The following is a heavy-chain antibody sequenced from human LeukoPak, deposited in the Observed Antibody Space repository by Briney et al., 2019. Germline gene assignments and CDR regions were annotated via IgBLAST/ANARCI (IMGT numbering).Heavy chain of an antibody. CDR2: IIPIFGTA. V-gene: IGHV1-69*05. CDR1: GGTFSSYA. D-gene: IGHD6-6*01. CDR3: ARAKSEYSSSTQLGY. Sequence: SVKVSCKASGGTFSSYAISWVRQAPGQGLEWMGGIIPIFGTANYAQKFEGRVTITTDESTSTAYMELSSLRSEDTAVYYCARAKSEYSSSTQLGYWGQGTLVTVSS. J-gene: IGHJ4*02.